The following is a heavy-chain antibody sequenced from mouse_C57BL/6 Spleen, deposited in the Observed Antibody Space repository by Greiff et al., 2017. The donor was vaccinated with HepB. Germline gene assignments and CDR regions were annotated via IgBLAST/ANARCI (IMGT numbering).Heavy chain of an antibody. J-gene: IGHJ1*03. CDR3: ARSESKGYFDV. CDR1: GYTFTDYY. D-gene: IGHD2-5*01. V-gene: IGHV1-76*01. Sequence: VKLMESGAELVRPGASVKLSCKASGYTFTDYYINWVKQRPGQGLEWIARIYPGSGNTYYNEKFKGKATLTAEKSSSTAYMQLSSLTSEDSAVYFCARSESKGYFDVWGTGTTVTVSS. CDR2: IYPGSGNT.